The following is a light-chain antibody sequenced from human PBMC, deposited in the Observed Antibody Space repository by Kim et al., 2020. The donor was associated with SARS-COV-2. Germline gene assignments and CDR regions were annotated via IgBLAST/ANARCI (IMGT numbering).Light chain of an antibody. Sequence: SSSERDIVTFPSRASPALTSLLAWYQQKQGPAPNLLIYAASSSQSWVPSRVSGSGSGTDFSLTISSLQPEDFASYFCKQSNTFPYTFGQGTKLEIK. CDR2: AAS. CDR3: KQSNTFPYT. V-gene: IGKV1-12*01. CDR1: PALTSL. J-gene: IGKJ2*01.